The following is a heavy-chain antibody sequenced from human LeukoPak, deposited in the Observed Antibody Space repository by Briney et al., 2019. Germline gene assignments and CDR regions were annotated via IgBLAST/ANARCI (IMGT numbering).Heavy chain of an antibody. CDR2: IYYSGST. CDR1: GGSISSSSYY. D-gene: IGHD5-12*01. Sequence: SETLSLTCTVSGGSISSSSYYWGWIRQPPGKGLEWIGSIYYSGSTYYNPSLKSRVTISVDTSKNQFSLKLSSVTAADTAVYYCARSVRPNYSGYDSRYYYYYYYMDVWGKGTTVTVSS. CDR3: ARSVRPNYSGYDSRYYYYYYYMDV. J-gene: IGHJ6*03. V-gene: IGHV4-39*07.